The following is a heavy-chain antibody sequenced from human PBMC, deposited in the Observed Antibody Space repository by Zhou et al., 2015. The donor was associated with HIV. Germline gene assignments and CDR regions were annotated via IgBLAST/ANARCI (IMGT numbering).Heavy chain of an antibody. CDR1: GYTFTGHY. J-gene: IGHJ5*02. CDR3: AREVVVYGDLTNWFDP. CDR2: IIPIFGTA. D-gene: IGHD4-17*01. V-gene: IGHV1-69*01. Sequence: QVQLVQSGAEVKKPGASVKVSCKASGYTFTGHYMHWVRQAPGQGFEWMGGIIPIFGTANYAQKFQGRVTITADESTSTAYMELSSLRSEDTAVYYCAREVVVYGDLTNWFDPWGQGTLVTVSS.